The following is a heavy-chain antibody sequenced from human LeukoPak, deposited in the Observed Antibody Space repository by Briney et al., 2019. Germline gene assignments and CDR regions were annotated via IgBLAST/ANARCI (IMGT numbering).Heavy chain of an antibody. V-gene: IGHV3-74*01. D-gene: IGHD2-15*01. J-gene: IGHJ3*02. CDR3: TRDTLYCSGGYCYHDI. CDR2: INSDGSST. Sequence: PGGSLRLSCAASGFTFSSYWMHWVRQAPGKGLVWVSRINSDGSSTSYADPVKGRFTISRDNAKNTVYLQMNSLRAEDTAVYYCTRDTLYCSGGYCYHDIWGQGTMVTVSS. CDR1: GFTFSSYW.